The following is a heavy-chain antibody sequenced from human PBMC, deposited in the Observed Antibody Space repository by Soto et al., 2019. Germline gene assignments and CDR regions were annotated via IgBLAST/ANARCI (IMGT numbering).Heavy chain of an antibody. V-gene: IGHV1-8*01. CDR2: MNPKSGHT. D-gene: IGHD4-17*01. CDR3: ARTDGDLDV. J-gene: IGHJ6*02. Sequence: QVQLVQSGAEVKKPGASVKVSCKASGYTFSSYDINWVRQATGQGLEWMGWMNPKSGHTGSAQKFQGRVTMTRDTSRSTAYMELSSLRSEETAIYYCARTDGDLDVWGQGTTVTVSS. CDR1: GYTFSSYD.